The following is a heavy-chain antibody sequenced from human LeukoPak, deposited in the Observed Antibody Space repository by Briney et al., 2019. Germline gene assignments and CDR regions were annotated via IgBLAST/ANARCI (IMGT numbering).Heavy chain of an antibody. CDR3: SRLDCSGGTCYLFYFDY. J-gene: IGHJ4*02. CDR1: GFSFNTYG. D-gene: IGHD2-15*01. V-gene: IGHV3-30*02. Sequence: PGGSLRLSCTSSGFSFNTYGMHWVRQAPGKGLEWVAFIRYDGSDKYYADSVKGRFTISRDNSKNTLYLQMNSLRTEGTAMYYCSRLDCSGGTCYLFYFDYWGQGTLVTVSS. CDR2: IRYDGSDK.